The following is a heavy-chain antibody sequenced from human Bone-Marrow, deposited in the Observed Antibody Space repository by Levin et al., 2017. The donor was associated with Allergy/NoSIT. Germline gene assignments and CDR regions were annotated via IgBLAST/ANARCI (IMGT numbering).Heavy chain of an antibody. CDR3: ARDSGSFDF. CDR1: GFIFSSYA. CDR2: ISDDITNT. V-gene: IGHV3-30*04. J-gene: IGHJ3*01. Sequence: TGGSLRLSCEASGFIFSSYAMHWVRQAPGKGLEWVAAISDDITNTHYPDSVEGRFTISRDNSKNTLYLQMNSVRSEDTAIYFCARDSGSFDFWGQGTVVTVSS.